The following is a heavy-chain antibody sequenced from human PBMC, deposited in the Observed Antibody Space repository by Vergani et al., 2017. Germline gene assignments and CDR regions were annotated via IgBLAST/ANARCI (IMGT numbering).Heavy chain of an antibody. Sequence: QVQLQESGPGLVKPSETLTLTCDVSDSSIMTNPYWGWLRQPPGKGLEWIASIYYSGSTYYNPSLKSRVTISVDTSKNQFSLKLSSVTAADTAVYFGARHSTVEWLVKLGWIDPLGQGILVTVSS. D-gene: IGHD6-19*01. CDR1: DSSIMTNPY. CDR3: ARHSTVEWLVKLGWIDP. J-gene: IGHJ5*02. CDR2: IYYSGST. V-gene: IGHV4-39*01.